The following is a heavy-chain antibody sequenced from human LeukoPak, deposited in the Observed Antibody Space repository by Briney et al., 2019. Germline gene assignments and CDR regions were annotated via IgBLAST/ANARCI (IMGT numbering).Heavy chain of an antibody. D-gene: IGHD3/OR15-3a*01. CDR1: GGTFSSYA. J-gene: IGHJ4*02. CDR2: IIPIFGTA. Sequence: EASVKVSCKASGGTFSSYAISWVRQAPGQGLEWMGGIIPIFGTANYAQKFQGRVTITADESTSTAYMELSSLRSEDTAVYYCARDRTGVPFFDYWGQGTLVTVSS. V-gene: IGHV1-69*13. CDR3: ARDRTGVPFFDY.